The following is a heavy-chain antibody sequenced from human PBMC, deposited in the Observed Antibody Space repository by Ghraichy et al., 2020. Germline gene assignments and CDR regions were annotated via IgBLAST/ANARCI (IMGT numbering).Heavy chain of an antibody. CDR1: GYTFTSYG. Sequence: ASVKVSCKASGYTFTSYGISWVRQAPGQGLEWMGWISAYNGNTNYAQKFQGRVTMTTDTSTTTAYMDLRSLRSDDTAVYYCARDTAITGTKRGPHWFDPWGQGTLVTVSS. D-gene: IGHD1-7*01. J-gene: IGHJ5*02. CDR3: ARDTAITGTKRGPHWFDP. V-gene: IGHV1-18*04. CDR2: ISAYNGNT.